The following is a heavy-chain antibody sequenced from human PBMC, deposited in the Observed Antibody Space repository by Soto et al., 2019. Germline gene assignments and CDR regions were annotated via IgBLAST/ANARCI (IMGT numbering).Heavy chain of an antibody. CDR1: GFNFSNYG. V-gene: IGHV3-33*01. D-gene: IGHD3-10*01. CDR2: IWYDGSNK. CDR3: ASASGATVS. Sequence: QVQLVESGGGVVHPGRSLRLSCAASGFNFSNYGMQWVRQAPGKGLEWGAHIWYDGSNKYYADSVKGRFTISRDNSKNTLYLQMDSLRPDDTAVYYCASASGATVSWSQGTLVTV. J-gene: IGHJ4*02.